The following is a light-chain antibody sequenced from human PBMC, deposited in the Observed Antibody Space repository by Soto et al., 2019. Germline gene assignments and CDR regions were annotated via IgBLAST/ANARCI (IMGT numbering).Light chain of an antibody. CDR1: QSISSY. J-gene: IGKJ4*01. CDR2: AAS. V-gene: IGKV1-39*01. Sequence: DMQMTQSPSSLSASVGDRVTITCRASQSISSYLNWYQQKPGKAPKLLIYAASRLQSGVPSRFSGSGSGTDFTLTINSLRPEDIATYYCQQTYSTPLTSGGGTKVEIK. CDR3: QQTYSTPLT.